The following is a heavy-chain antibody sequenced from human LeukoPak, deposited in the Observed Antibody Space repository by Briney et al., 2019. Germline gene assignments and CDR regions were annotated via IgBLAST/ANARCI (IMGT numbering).Heavy chain of an antibody. CDR1: GGTFSSYA. CDR2: IIPIFGTA. J-gene: IGHJ5*02. D-gene: IGHD6-13*01. V-gene: IGHV1-69*13. Sequence: ASVKVSCKASGGTFSSYAISWVRQAPGQGLEWMGGIIPIFGTANYAQKFQGRVTITADESTSTAYMELSSLRSEDTAVYYCARDLKSLAAAGFAYNWFDPWGQGTLVTVSS. CDR3: ARDLKSLAAAGFAYNWFDP.